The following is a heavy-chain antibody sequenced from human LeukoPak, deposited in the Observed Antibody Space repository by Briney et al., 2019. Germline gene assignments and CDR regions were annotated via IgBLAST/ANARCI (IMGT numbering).Heavy chain of an antibody. CDR1: GGSISSGSYY. V-gene: IGHV4-61*02. CDR2: IYTSGST. Sequence: SETLSLTCTVSGGSISSGSYYWSWIRQPAGKGLEWIGRIYTSGSTNYNPSLKSRVTISVDTSKNQFSLKLSSVTAADTAVYYCARRQWYMDVWGKGTTVTISS. J-gene: IGHJ6*03. D-gene: IGHD6-19*01. CDR3: ARRQWYMDV.